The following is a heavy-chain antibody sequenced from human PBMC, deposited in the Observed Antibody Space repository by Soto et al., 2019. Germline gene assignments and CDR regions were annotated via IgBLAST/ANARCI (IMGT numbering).Heavy chain of an antibody. CDR1: GYSFTSQY. D-gene: IGHD5-12*01. CDR3: AREQWLRPGGGGTEPLDI. J-gene: IGHJ3*02. V-gene: IGHV1-46*03. CDR2: INPNGGST. Sequence: QVQLVQSGAEVKKPGASVKISCEASGYSFTSQYVHWVRQAPGQGLEWMGIINPNGGSTTYAQKFRGRVTMTRDTSTSTVYRELSSLTSGDTAVYYWAREQWLRPGGGGTEPLDIWGQGTMVTVAS.